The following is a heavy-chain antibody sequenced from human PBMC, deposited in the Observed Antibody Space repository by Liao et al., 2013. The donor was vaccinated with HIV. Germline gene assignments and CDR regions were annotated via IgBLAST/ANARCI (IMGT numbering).Heavy chain of an antibody. V-gene: IGHV4-61*02. CDR2: IYTSGNT. J-gene: IGHJ4*02. CDR1: GGSISSGSYY. D-gene: IGHD2-2*01. CDR3: ARDPAYCSSTSCWSDY. Sequence: QVQLQESGPGLVKPSQTLSLTCTVSGGSISSGSYYWSWIRQPAGKGLEWIGRIYTSGNTNYNPSLKSRVTISVDTSKNQFSLKVSSVTAADTAVYYCARDPAYCSSTSCWSDYWGQGTLVTVSS.